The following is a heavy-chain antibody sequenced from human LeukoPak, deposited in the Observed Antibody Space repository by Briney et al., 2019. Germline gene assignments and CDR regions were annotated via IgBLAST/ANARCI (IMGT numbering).Heavy chain of an antibody. CDR3: ARGPSTRYCSGGSCYHANWFDP. Sequence: SETLSLTCTVSGGSISSYYWSWIRQPPGKGLEWIGEINHSGSTNYNPSLKSRVTISVDTSKNQFSLKPSSVTAADTAVYYCARGPSTRYCSGGSCYHANWFDPWGQGTLVTVSS. J-gene: IGHJ5*02. CDR2: INHSGST. V-gene: IGHV4-34*01. D-gene: IGHD2-15*01. CDR1: GGSISSYY.